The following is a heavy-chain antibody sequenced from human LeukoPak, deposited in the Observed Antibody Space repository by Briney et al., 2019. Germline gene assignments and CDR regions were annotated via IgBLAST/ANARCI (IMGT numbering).Heavy chain of an antibody. Sequence: PGGSLRLSCAASGFTVSSSFMSWVRQAPGKGLEWVSVIYSGGSTYYADSVKGRFTISRDNAKNSLYLQMNSLRAEDTAVYYCARDYYDSSGFDAFDIWGQGTMVTVSS. CDR2: IYSGGST. CDR3: ARDYYDSSGFDAFDI. V-gene: IGHV3-53*01. D-gene: IGHD3-22*01. J-gene: IGHJ3*02. CDR1: GFTVSSSF.